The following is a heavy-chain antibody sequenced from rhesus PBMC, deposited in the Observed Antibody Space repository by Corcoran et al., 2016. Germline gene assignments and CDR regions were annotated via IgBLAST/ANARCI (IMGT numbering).Heavy chain of an antibody. D-gene: IGHD5-24*01. CDR3: ARSGYSSSMDD. J-gene: IGHJ4*01. CDR2: ISGSSGST. Sequence: QVQLQESGPGLVKPSETLSLTCAVSGGSVSSSNWWSWIRQPPGKGLEWIGYISGSSGSTYYNPSLKSRVTISTDTSKNQLCLKLSAVTAADTAVYYCARSGYSSSMDDWGQGVLVTVSS. CDR1: GGSVSSSNW. V-gene: IGHV4-65*01.